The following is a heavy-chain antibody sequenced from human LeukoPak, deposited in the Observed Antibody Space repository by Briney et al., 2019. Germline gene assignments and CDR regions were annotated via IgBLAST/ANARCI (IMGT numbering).Heavy chain of an antibody. CDR1: GFTVSSNY. D-gene: IGHD3-22*01. CDR2: IYSGGST. J-gene: IGHJ4*02. CDR3: ARATDYYDSSGYFYTKDY. Sequence: GGSLRLSCAASGFTVSSNYMSWVRQAPGKGLEWVSVIYSGGSTYYADSVRGRFTISRDNSKNTLFLQMNSLRAEDTAVYYCARATDYYDSSGYFYTKDYWGQGTLVVVSS. V-gene: IGHV3-53*01.